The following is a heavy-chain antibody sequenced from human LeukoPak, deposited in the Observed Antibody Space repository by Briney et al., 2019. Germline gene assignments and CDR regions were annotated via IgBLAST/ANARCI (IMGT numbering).Heavy chain of an antibody. V-gene: IGHV4-39*01. CDR1: GGSISSSTYY. J-gene: IGHJ3*02. D-gene: IGHD1-26*01. CDR3: ATPYSGGYHGLDI. Sequence: SETLSLTCTVSGGSISSSTYYWGWIRQPPGKGLEWIGSIYYSGSNYYNPSLKSRVTISVDTSKNQFSLKLNSVTAADTAVYYCATPYSGGYHGLDIWGQGTMVTVSS. CDR2: IYYSGSN.